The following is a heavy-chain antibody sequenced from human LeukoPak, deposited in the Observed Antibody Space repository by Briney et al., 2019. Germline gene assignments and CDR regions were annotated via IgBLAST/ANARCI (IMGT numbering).Heavy chain of an antibody. CDR1: GYTFTGYY. V-gene: IGHV1-2*02. Sequence: ASVKVSCKASGYTFTGYYMHWVRQAPGQGLEWMGWINPNSGGTNYAQKFQGRVTMTRDTSISTAYMELSRLRSDDTAVYYCARPIIAARRDGAFDIWGQGTMVTVSS. D-gene: IGHD6-6*01. J-gene: IGHJ3*02. CDR2: INPNSGGT. CDR3: ARPIIAARRDGAFDI.